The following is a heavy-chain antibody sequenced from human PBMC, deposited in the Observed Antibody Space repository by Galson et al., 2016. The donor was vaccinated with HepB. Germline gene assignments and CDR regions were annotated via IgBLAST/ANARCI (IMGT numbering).Heavy chain of an antibody. J-gene: IGHJ4*02. V-gene: IGHV3-30*18. Sequence: SLRLSCAASGFTFSSYGMHWVRQAPGKGLAWVAGISYDDNNKSYADSVRGRFTISRDNSKKTLYLQMNSLRAEDRAVYYRAKDGRIYCSSASCHDHFHYWGQGTLVTVSS. CDR1: GFTFSSYG. D-gene: IGHD2-2*01. CDR2: ISYDDNNK. CDR3: AKDGRIYCSSASCHDHFHY.